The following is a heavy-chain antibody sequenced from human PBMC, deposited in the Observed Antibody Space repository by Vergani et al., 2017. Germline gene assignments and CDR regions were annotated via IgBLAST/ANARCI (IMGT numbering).Heavy chain of an antibody. D-gene: IGHD6-19*01. CDR2: INSDGSSS. CDR1: GFTFSSYW. J-gene: IGHJ3*02. V-gene: IGHV3-74*02. Sequence: EVQLVESGGGLVKPGGSLRLSCAASGFTFSSYWMYWVRQAPGKGLVWVSRINSDGSSSSYADSVKGRFTISRDNAKKTLDLQMNSLRAEDTAVYYCARGYSSGGGAFDIWGQGTMVTVSS. CDR3: ARGYSSGGGAFDI.